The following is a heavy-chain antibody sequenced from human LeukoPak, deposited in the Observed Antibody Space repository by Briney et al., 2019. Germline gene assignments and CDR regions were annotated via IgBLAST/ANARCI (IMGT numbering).Heavy chain of an antibody. CDR2: ISGSGSTV. D-gene: IGHD4-23*01. CDR1: GFTFSDYY. J-gene: IGHJ5*01. V-gene: IGHV3-11*01. CDR3: ARDRGNSDPGDWFDS. Sequence: GGSLRLSCAASGFTFSDYYMSWIRQAPGKGLEWVSYISGSGSTVYYAASVRGRFTISRDNTKNSLFLQMNSLRAEDTAVYYCARDRGNSDPGDWFDSWGQGTLVTVSS.